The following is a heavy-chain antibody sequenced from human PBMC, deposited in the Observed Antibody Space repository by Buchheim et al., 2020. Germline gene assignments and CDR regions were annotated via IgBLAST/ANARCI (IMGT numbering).Heavy chain of an antibody. CDR3: ARGPIVVVTATDVGYFDL. CDR2: IWYDGSNK. V-gene: IGHV3-33*01. Sequence: QVQLVESGGGVVQPGRSLRLSCAASGFTFSSYGMHWVRQAPGKGLEWVAVIWYDGSNKYYADSVKGRFTISRDNSKNTLYLQMNSLRAEDTAVYYCARGPIVVVTATDVGYFDLWGRGTL. D-gene: IGHD2-21*02. J-gene: IGHJ2*01. CDR1: GFTFSSYG.